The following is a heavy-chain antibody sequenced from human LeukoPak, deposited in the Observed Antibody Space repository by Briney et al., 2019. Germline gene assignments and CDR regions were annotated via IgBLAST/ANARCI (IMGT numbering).Heavy chain of an antibody. J-gene: IGHJ4*02. CDR3: ARQPISGWDFDY. D-gene: IGHD6-19*01. Sequence: KSSHSLSLTFSVFGVSISGHYWSSIRLPPGKGLAWVGYISHSGDTRYSPSLKSRVTISLDTSKNQFSLTLNSVTAADTAVYYCARQPISGWDFDYWGQGTLVTVSS. V-gene: IGHV4-59*08. CDR1: GVSISGHY. CDR2: ISHSGDT.